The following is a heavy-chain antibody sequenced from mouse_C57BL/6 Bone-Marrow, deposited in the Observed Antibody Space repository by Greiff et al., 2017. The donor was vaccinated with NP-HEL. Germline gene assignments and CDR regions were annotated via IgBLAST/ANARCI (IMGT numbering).Heavy chain of an antibody. J-gene: IGHJ3*01. CDR3: ARYHYDYDPFAY. CDR2: IDPSDSYT. D-gene: IGHD2-4*01. Sequence: VKLQQPGAELVKPGASVKLSCKASGYTFTSYWMQWVKQRPGQGLEWIGEIDPSDSYTNYNQKFKGKATLTVDTSSSTAYMQLSSLTSEDSAVYYCARYHYDYDPFAYWGQGTLVTVSA. V-gene: IGHV1-50*01. CDR1: GYTFTSYW.